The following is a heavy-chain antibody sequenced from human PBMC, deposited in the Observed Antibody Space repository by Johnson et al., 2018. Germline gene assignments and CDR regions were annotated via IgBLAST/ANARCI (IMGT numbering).Heavy chain of an antibody. CDR1: GFTFSSYA. D-gene: IGHD2-15*01. CDR2: ISYDGSNK. V-gene: IGHV3-30-3*01. CDR3: ARAPPGVVAANRDAFYI. Sequence: QVQLVQSGGGVVQPGRSLRLSCAASGFTFSSYAMHWVRQAPGKGLEWVAVISYDGSNKYYADSVKGRFTISRDNSKNTLYLQMNSLRAEDTAVYYCARAPPGVVAANRDAFYIWGQGTMVTVSS. J-gene: IGHJ3*02.